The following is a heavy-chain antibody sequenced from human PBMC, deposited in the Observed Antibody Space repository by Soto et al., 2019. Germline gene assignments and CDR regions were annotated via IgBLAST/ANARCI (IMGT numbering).Heavy chain of an antibody. J-gene: IGHJ4*02. Sequence: QITLNESGPTLVKPTQPLTLTCTFSGFSLTTSGVGVGWIRQSPGKAPERLALIYWDDDKRYSPSLKSRLTNNKDTSKSQAVLTMADLDPADTATYYCAHRNLRTFFGFVTTCDNYFDFWGQGIPVAVSS. CDR1: GFSLTTSGVG. CDR2: IYWDDDK. CDR3: AHRNLRTFFGFVTTCDNYFDF. D-gene: IGHD3-3*01. V-gene: IGHV2-5*02.